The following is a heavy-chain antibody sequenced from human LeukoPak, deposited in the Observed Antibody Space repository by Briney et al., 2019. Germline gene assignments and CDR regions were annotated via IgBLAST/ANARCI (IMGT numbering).Heavy chain of an antibody. CDR3: ARVRELDYGGNYDY. CDR2: IYHSGST. D-gene: IGHD4-23*01. CDR1: GGSISSSNW. Sequence: SETLSLTCAVSGGSISSSNWWGWVRQPPGKGLEWIGEIYHSGSTNYNPSLKSRVTISVDKSKNQFSLKLSSVTAADTAVYYCARVRELDYGGNYDYWGQGTLVTVSS. V-gene: IGHV4-4*02. J-gene: IGHJ4*02.